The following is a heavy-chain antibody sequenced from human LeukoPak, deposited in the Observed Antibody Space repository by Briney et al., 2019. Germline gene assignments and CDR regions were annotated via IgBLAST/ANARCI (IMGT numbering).Heavy chain of an antibody. CDR1: GFTFSSYA. CDR2: ISGSGGST. D-gene: IGHD2-15*01. J-gene: IGHJ4*02. CDR3: AKDPGGYCSGGSCYPAPFDY. Sequence: PGGSLRLSYAASGFTFSSYAMSWVRHAPGKGLEWVSAISGSGGSTYYADSVKGRFTISRDNSKNTLYLQMNSLRAEDTAVYYCAKDPGGYCSGGSCYPAPFDYWGQGTLVTVSS. V-gene: IGHV3-23*01.